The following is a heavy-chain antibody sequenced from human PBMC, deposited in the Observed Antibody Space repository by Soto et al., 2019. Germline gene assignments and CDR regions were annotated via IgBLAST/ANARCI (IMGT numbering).Heavy chain of an antibody. CDR3: ARAADFGPETSKFWAFEI. V-gene: IGHV4-4*02. J-gene: IGHJ3*02. CDR2: PHHSGNT. D-gene: IGHD3-3*01. Sequence: QVQLQESGPGLVKPSGTLSLTCAVSGDSISSTQWWTWVRQSPGKGLEWIAEPHHSGNTNYTPSPGARATMSLATSTNAFPLRLSSVTAADTAVYYCARAADFGPETSKFWAFEIWSQGTLVTVSS. CDR1: GDSISSTQW.